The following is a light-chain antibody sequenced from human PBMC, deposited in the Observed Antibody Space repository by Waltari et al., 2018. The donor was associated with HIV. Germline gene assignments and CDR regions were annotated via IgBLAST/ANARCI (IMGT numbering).Light chain of an antibody. J-gene: IGKJ2*01. V-gene: IGKV3-20*01. CDR1: QSISTDS. Sequence: EVVLTQSPGTLSLSPGDRAILSCRASQSISTDSLGWYQQKLGQAPSLLIYGASSRATGVPDRVSGSGSGTDFTLTISRLEPEDFAVYYCQHYGNSPFTFGQGTKL. CDR2: GAS. CDR3: QHYGNSPFT.